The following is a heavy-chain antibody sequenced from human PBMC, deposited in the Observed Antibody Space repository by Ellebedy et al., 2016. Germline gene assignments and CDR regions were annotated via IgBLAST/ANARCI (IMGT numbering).Heavy chain of an antibody. V-gene: IGHV3-74*01. CDR1: GFTFSDYW. Sequence: GESLKSSXAASGFTFSDYWMHWVRQAPGEGPVWLARIISDGSSTTYADSVKGRFTISRDNAKNMLYLQMNNLRAEDTAVYYCARKIRQQWLVEYYYSGLDVWGQGTTVTVSS. CDR3: ARKIRQQWLVEYYYSGLDV. CDR2: IISDGSST. D-gene: IGHD6-19*01. J-gene: IGHJ6*02.